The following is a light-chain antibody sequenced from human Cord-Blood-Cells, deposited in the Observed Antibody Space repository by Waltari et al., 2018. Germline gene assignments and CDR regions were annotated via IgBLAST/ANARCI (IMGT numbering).Light chain of an antibody. CDR1: SSDVGSYNL. Sequence: QSALTQPASVSGSPGQSITISCTGTSSDVGSYNLFSWYQQPPGKAPTLIIYEVSKRPSWVSKRVSGSKSGNTASLTISGLQAEDEADYYCCSYAGSSTYVFGTGTKVTVL. V-gene: IGLV2-23*02. J-gene: IGLJ1*01. CDR2: EVS. CDR3: CSYAGSSTYV.